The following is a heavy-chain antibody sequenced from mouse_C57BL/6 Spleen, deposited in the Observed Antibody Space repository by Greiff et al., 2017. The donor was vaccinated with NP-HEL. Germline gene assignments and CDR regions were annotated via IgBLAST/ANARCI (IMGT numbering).Heavy chain of an antibody. CDR2: IYPGDGDT. CDR3: AREGVLRAFDY. D-gene: IGHD1-1*01. Sequence: VQLQQSGAELVKPGASVKISCKASGYAFSSYWMNWVKQRPGKGLEWIGQIYPGDGDTNYNGKFKGKATLTADKSHSTAYMQLSSLTSEDAAVYFCAREGVLRAFDYWGQGTTLTVSS. J-gene: IGHJ2*01. CDR1: GYAFSSYW. V-gene: IGHV1-80*01.